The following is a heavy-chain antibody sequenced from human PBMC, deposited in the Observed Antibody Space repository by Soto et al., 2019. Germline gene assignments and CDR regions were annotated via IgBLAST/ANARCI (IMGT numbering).Heavy chain of an antibody. CDR1: GGSISSYY. Sequence: QVQLQESGPGLVKPSETLSLTCTVSGGSISSYYWSWIRQPPGKGLEWIGYIYYSGSTNYNPSLKSRGTITVDTAKKQFSLKVSPGTAADTAVYYCARGGLRPDVWGQGTTVTVSS. CDR3: ARGGLRPDV. CDR2: IYYSGST. J-gene: IGHJ6*02. D-gene: IGHD4-17*01. V-gene: IGHV4-59*01.